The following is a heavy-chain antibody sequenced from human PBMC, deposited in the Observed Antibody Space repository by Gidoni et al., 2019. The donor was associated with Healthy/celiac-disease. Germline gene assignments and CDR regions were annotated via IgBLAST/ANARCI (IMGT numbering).Heavy chain of an antibody. CDR3: AKPRAGGYQLLTFDY. Sequence: EVQLLASGGGLVQPGVSLRLSCAASGFTFSRYAMSWVRQAPGKGLEWVSAISGSGGSTYYADSVKGRFTISRDNSKNTLYLQMNSLRAEDTAVYYCAKPRAGGYQLLTFDYWGQGTLVTVSS. D-gene: IGHD2-2*01. J-gene: IGHJ4*02. V-gene: IGHV3-23*01. CDR1: GFTFSRYA. CDR2: ISGSGGST.